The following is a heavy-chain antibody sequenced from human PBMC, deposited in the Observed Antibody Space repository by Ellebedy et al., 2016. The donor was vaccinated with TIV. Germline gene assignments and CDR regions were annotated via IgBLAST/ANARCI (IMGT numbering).Heavy chain of an antibody. Sequence: ASVKVSCKASGYTFTGYGISWVRQAPGQGLEWMGGIIPIFGTANYAQKFQGRVTITADESTSTAYMELSSLRSDDTAVYYCARYADPYYYGSGSYYNAYYGMDVWGQGTTVTVSS. V-gene: IGHV1-69*13. D-gene: IGHD3-10*01. CDR2: IIPIFGTA. J-gene: IGHJ6*02. CDR3: ARYADPYYYGSGSYYNAYYGMDV. CDR1: GYTFTGYG.